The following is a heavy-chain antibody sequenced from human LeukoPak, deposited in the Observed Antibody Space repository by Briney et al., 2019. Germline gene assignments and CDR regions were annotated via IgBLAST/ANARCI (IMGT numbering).Heavy chain of an antibody. Sequence: GGSLRLSCAASGFTFSTYAMSWVRQAPGKGLEWISFITSSSSTMYYADSVKGRFTISRDNAKNSLYLQMISLRDEDTAVYYCARGRTSSWYFDYWGQGTLVTVSS. CDR3: ARGRTSSWYFDY. D-gene: IGHD6-13*01. J-gene: IGHJ4*02. CDR1: GFTFSTYA. CDR2: ITSSSSTM. V-gene: IGHV3-48*02.